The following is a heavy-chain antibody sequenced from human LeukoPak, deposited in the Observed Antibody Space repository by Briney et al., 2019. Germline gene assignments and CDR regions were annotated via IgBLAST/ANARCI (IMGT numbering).Heavy chain of an antibody. Sequence: SETLSLTCTVSGGSISSYHWSWIRQPPGKGLEWIGYIYYSGSTNYNPSLKSRVTISVDTSKNQFSLKLSSVTAADTAVYYCAREGSGTMGGAFDIWGQGTMVTVSS. V-gene: IGHV4-59*01. J-gene: IGHJ3*02. CDR1: GGSISSYH. CDR2: IYYSGST. CDR3: AREGSGTMGGAFDI. D-gene: IGHD3-3*01.